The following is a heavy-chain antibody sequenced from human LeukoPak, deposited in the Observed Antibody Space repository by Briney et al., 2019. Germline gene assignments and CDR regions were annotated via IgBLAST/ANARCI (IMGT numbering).Heavy chain of an antibody. CDR1: GFTFSSYA. CDR2: ISGSGGST. J-gene: IGHJ4*02. V-gene: IGHV3-23*01. Sequence: PGGSLRLSCAASGFTFSSYAMSWVRQAPGKGLEWVSTISGSGGSTYYADSVKGRFTISRDNSKNTLYLQMNSLRAEDTAVYYCAKRTVSTTAGDYWGQGTLVTVSS. CDR3: AKRTVSTTAGDY. D-gene: IGHD4-17*01.